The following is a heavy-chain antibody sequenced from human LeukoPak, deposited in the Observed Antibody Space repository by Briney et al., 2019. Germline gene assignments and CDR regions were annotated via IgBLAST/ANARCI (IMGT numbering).Heavy chain of an antibody. CDR1: GGSISSGGYY. D-gene: IGHD5-12*01. V-gene: IGHV4-31*03. CDR2: IYYSGGT. Sequence: PSETLSLTCTVSGGSISSGGYYWSWIRQHPGKGLEWIGYIYYSGGTYYNPSLKSRVTISVDTSKNQFSLKLSSVTAADTAVYYCASGVAMSFDYWGQGTLVTVSS. J-gene: IGHJ4*02. CDR3: ASGVAMSFDY.